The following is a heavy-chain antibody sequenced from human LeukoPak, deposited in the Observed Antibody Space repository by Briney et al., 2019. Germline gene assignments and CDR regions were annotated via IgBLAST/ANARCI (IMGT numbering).Heavy chain of an antibody. CDR1: GFTFSSCA. J-gene: IGHJ4*02. V-gene: IGHV3-23*01. CDR3: AKGYSSGWRTYFDY. D-gene: IGHD6-19*01. Sequence: GGSLRLSCAASGFTFSSCAMSWVRQAPGKGLEWVSGIISTGGSTYYADSVKGRFTISRDNSKSTLSLQLDSLRAEDTAVYYCAKGYSSGWRTYFDYWGQGTLVTVSS. CDR2: IISTGGST.